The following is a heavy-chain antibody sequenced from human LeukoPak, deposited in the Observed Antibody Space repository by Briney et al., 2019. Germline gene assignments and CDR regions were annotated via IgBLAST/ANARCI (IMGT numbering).Heavy chain of an antibody. V-gene: IGHV3-30*02. CDR1: GFTFSSYD. CDR2: VRYDGSQK. J-gene: IGHJ4*02. CDR3: ASDCGSDCYSFDY. Sequence: GGSLRLSCAASGFTFSSYDMYWVRQAPGKGLDWVAFVRYDGSQKYYADSVKGRFTLSRDNSKNTLYLQMNSLRADDTAVYYCASDCGSDCYSFDYWGQGTLVTVSS. D-gene: IGHD2-21*02.